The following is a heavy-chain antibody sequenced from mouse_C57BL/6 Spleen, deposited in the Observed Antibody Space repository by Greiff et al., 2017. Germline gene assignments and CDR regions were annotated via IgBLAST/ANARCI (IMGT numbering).Heavy chain of an antibody. CDR1: GVDFSRYW. D-gene: IGHD2-2*01. Sequence: TASGVDFSRYWMSWVRRAPGKGLEWIGEINPDSSTINYAPSLKDKFIISRDNAKNTLYLQMSKVRSEDTALYYCARPIYYGYDWYFDVWGTGTTVTGSS. V-gene: IGHV4-1*01. J-gene: IGHJ1*03. CDR3: ARPIYYGYDWYFDV. CDR2: INPDSSTI.